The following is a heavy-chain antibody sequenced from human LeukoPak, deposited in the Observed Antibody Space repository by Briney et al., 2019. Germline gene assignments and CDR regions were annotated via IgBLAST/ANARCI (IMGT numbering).Heavy chain of an antibody. CDR2: ISVHNGNT. V-gene: IGHV1-18*01. Sequence: GASVTVSCKASGYTFTSFTINWVRQAPGQGLEWMGWISVHNGNTEYAQNLQGRVTMTTDTSTSTAYMELRSLRSDDTAVYYCARDRMVVGVPFDSWGQGTLVTVSS. J-gene: IGHJ4*02. CDR1: GYTFTSFT. CDR3: ARDRMVVGVPFDS. D-gene: IGHD3-10*01.